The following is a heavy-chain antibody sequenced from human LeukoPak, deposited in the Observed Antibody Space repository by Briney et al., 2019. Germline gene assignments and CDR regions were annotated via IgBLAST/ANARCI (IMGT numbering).Heavy chain of an antibody. CDR1: GGSFSGYY. CDR2: INHSGST. Sequence: SETLSLTCAVYGGSFSGYYWSWIRQPPGKGLEWIGEINHSGSTNYNPSLKSRVTISVDTSKNQFSLKLSSVTAADTAVYYCARDPDYCSGGSCYSGSAYYYGMDVWGQGTTVTVSS. V-gene: IGHV4-34*01. D-gene: IGHD2-15*01. CDR3: ARDPDYCSGGSCYSGSAYYYGMDV. J-gene: IGHJ6*02.